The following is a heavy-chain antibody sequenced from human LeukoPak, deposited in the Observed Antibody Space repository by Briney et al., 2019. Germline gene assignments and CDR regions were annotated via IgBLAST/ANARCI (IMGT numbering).Heavy chain of an antibody. CDR2: ISAYNGNT. CDR3: ALGLSSGSATHAFDI. J-gene: IGHJ3*02. D-gene: IGHD3-22*01. Sequence: ASVKVSCKASGYTFTSYGNSWVRQAPGQGLEWMGWISAYNGNTNYARKLQGRVTMTTDTSTSTAYMELRSLRSDDTAVYYCALGLSSGSATHAFDIWGQGTMVTVSS. V-gene: IGHV1-18*01. CDR1: GYTFTSYG.